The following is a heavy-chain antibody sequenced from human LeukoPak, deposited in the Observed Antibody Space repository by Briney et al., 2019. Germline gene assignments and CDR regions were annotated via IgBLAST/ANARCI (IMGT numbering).Heavy chain of an antibody. J-gene: IGHJ4*02. V-gene: IGHV4-59*08. Sequence: SSLTLWLTVAVPGVSIRSCYWSWLRQPPGKGLEWIGYISHSGSTNYNPSLKSRVTISVDTSKKQFSLRVNSVTAADTAVYYCARLATAGYLNYWGQGTLVAVSS. CDR1: GVSIRSCY. D-gene: IGHD6-19*01. CDR2: ISHSGST. CDR3: ARLATAGYLNY.